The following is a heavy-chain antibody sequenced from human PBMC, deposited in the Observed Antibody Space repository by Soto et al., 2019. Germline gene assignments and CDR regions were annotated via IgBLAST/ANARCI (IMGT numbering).Heavy chain of an antibody. CDR1: GFTFSSYA. CDR2: ISGSGGST. J-gene: IGHJ6*02. Sequence: GGSLRLSCAASGFTFSSYAMSWVRQAPGKGLEWVSAISGSGGSTYYADSVKGRFTISRDNSKNTLYLQMNSLRAEDTAVYYCANGHCSSTSCYDYYYGMDVWGQGTTVTVSS. V-gene: IGHV3-23*01. D-gene: IGHD2-2*01. CDR3: ANGHCSSTSCYDYYYGMDV.